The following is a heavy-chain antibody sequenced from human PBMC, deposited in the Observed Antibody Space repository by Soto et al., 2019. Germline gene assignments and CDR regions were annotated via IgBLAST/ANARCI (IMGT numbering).Heavy chain of an antibody. CDR3: ARDDIPGIAVATYGMDV. CDR1: GFAFSTYG. V-gene: IGHV3-33*01. Sequence: QVQLVESGGGVVQPGRSLRLSCAASGFAFSTYGMHWVRQAPGKGLEWVAVIWYDGNNQYYTDSVEGRFTISRDNSHNTLYLQMNSLRAEDTAVYYCARDDIPGIAVATYGMDVWGRGTTVTVTS. D-gene: IGHD6-19*01. J-gene: IGHJ6*02. CDR2: IWYDGNNQ.